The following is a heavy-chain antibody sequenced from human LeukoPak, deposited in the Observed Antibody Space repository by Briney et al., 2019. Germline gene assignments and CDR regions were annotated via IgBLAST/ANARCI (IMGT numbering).Heavy chain of an antibody. V-gene: IGHV1-69*02. Sequence: SVKVSCKASGGTFSSYTISWVRQAPGQGLEWMGRIIPILGIANYAQKFQGRVTITADKSTSTAYMELSSLRSEDTAVYYCAVLGGCSSTSCYSVYWGPGTLVTVSS. J-gene: IGHJ4*02. CDR2: IIPILGIA. D-gene: IGHD2-2*02. CDR3: AVLGGCSSTSCYSVY. CDR1: GGTFSSYT.